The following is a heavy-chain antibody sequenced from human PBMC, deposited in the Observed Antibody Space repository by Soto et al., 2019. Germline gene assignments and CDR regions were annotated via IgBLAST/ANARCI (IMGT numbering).Heavy chain of an antibody. CDR1: GYTFSSYY. D-gene: IGHD5-12*01. V-gene: IGHV1-46*01. J-gene: IGHJ4*02. CDR2: INPSGGTT. Sequence: GASVKVSCKASGYTFSSYYLHWVRQAPGQGLEWMGLINPSGGTTTYAQKFQGRVTMTRDTSTSPVYMEVSSLRSEDTAVYYCARDVALITVEMATTFDYWGQGTLVTVSS. CDR3: ARDVALITVEMATTFDY.